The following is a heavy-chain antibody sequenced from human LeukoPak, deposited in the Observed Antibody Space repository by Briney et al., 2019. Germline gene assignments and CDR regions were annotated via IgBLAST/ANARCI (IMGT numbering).Heavy chain of an antibody. CDR2: IIPIFGTA. CDR3: AREIGYCSSTSCYYYYYGMDV. V-gene: IGHV1-69*13. CDR1: GGTFSSYA. Sequence: SVKVSCKASGGTFSSYAISWVRQAPGQGLEWMGGIIPIFGTANYAQKFQGRVTITADESTSTAYMELSSLRSEDTAVYYCAREIGYCSSTSCYYYYYGMDVWGQGTTITVSS. D-gene: IGHD2-2*01. J-gene: IGHJ6*02.